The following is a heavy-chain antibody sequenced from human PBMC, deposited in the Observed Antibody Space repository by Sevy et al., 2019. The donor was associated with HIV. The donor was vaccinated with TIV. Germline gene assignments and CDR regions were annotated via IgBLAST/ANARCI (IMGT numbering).Heavy chain of an antibody. Sequence: SETLSLTCTVSGGSITSLYWNWIRQPPGKGLEWIANIYYNGHINYNPSLKSRVTLSLDTSKNPSSLRLSSVTAADTAMYYCAGENAWGRGYSWGQGTLVTVSS. CDR1: GGSITSLY. CDR2: IYYNGHI. V-gene: IGHV4-59*08. D-gene: IGHD1-26*01. CDR3: AGENAWGRGYS. J-gene: IGHJ4*02.